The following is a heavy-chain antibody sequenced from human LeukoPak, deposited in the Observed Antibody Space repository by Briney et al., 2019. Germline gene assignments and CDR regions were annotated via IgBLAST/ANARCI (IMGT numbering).Heavy chain of an antibody. CDR2: INPNSGGT. Sequence: ASVKVSCKASGYTFTRYYMHWVRQAPGRGLEWMGWINPNSGGTNYAQKFQGRVTMTRDTSISTAYMELSSLRSEDTAVYYCVTGPMVRGVGSYWGQGTLVTVSS. J-gene: IGHJ4*02. CDR1: GYTFTRYY. D-gene: IGHD3-10*01. V-gene: IGHV1-2*02. CDR3: VTGPMVRGVGSY.